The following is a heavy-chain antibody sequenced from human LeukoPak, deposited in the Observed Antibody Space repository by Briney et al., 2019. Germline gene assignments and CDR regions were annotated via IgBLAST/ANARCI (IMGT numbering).Heavy chain of an antibody. CDR3: AKPEGLLYYYYYMDV. J-gene: IGHJ6*03. V-gene: IGHV3-30*02. CDR2: IRYDGSNK. Sequence: PGGSLRLSCAASGFTFSSYGMHWVRQAPGKGLEWVAFIRYDGSNKYYADSVKGRFTISRDNSKNTLYLQMNSLRAEDTAVYYCAKPEGLLYYYYYMDVWGKGTTVTISS. CDR1: GFTFSSYG.